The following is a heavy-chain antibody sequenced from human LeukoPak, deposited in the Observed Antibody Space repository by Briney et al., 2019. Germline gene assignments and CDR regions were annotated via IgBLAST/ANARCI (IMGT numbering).Heavy chain of an antibody. V-gene: IGHV4-59*08. CDR2: IYYSGST. D-gene: IGHD6-13*01. J-gene: IGHJ5*02. Sequence: PSETLSLTCTVSGGSISSYYWSWIRQPPGKELEWIGYIYYSGSTNYNPSLKSRVTISVDTSKNQFSLKLSSVTAADTAVYYCARLAIAAAGNHHNWFDPWGQGTLVTVSS. CDR3: ARLAIAAAGNHHNWFDP. CDR1: GGSISSYY.